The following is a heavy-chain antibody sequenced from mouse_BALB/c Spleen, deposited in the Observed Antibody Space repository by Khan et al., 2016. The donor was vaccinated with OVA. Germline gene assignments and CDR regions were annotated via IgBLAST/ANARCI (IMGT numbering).Heavy chain of an antibody. CDR3: SRPSYYGNPWFTY. V-gene: IGHV5-6*01. D-gene: IGHD2-10*01. J-gene: IGHJ3*01. Sequence: EVQLVETGGDLVKPGGSLKLSCAASGFTFSTYGMSWVRQTPDKRLEWVATVSSGGSYTYYPDSVKGRFTISRDNARNTLYLQMSSLRSEDTALYYCSRPSYYGNPWFTYWGQGTLVTVSA. CDR1: GFTFSTYG. CDR2: VSSGGSYT.